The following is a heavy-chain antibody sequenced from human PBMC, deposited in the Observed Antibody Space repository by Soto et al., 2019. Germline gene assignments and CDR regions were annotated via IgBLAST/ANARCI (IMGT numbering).Heavy chain of an antibody. V-gene: IGHV4-31*03. D-gene: IGHD7-27*01. Sequence: SETLSLTCTVSGGSISSGGYYWSWIRQHPGKGLEWIGYIYYSGSTYYNPSLKNRVTISVDTSKKQFSLKLSSVTAADTAVYYCARVWGEGPPDYYYHYGMDVWGQGTTVTVSS. J-gene: IGHJ6*02. CDR1: GGSISSGGYY. CDR3: ARVWGEGPPDYYYHYGMDV. CDR2: IYYSGST.